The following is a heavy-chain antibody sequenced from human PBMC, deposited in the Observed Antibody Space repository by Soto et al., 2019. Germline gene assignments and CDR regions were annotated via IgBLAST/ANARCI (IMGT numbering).Heavy chain of an antibody. D-gene: IGHD3-22*01. CDR2: IKQDGSEK. J-gene: IGHJ3*02. Sequence: GGSLRLSCAASGFTFSSYWMSWVRQAPGKGLEWVANIKQDGSEKNYVDSVKGRFTISRDNAKNSLYLQMNSLRAEDTAVYYCARDIYYYDSSGYFPRDAFDIWGQGTMVTVSS. CDR1: GFTFSSYW. V-gene: IGHV3-7*05. CDR3: ARDIYYYDSSGYFPRDAFDI.